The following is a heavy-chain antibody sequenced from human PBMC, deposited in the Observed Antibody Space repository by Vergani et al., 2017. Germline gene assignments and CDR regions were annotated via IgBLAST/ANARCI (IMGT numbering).Heavy chain of an antibody. Sequence: QVQLQESGPGLVKPSQTPSLTCTVSGGSIYSGNYYCSWIRQSPGKGLEWIGYIFYTGSTYYNPSLKSRVTMTIDTSKNQFSLRLNSLTAADTAVYYCARGGASYDGFDIWGQGTMVTVSS. CDR2: IFYTGST. CDR1: GGSIYSGNYY. V-gene: IGHV4-30-4*08. CDR3: ARGGASYDGFDI. J-gene: IGHJ3*02.